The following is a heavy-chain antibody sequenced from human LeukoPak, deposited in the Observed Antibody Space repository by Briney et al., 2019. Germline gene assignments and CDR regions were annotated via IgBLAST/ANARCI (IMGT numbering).Heavy chain of an antibody. D-gene: IGHD3-10*01. CDR3: ARSGTLVRVDDAFDI. CDR1: GFTFSSYA. V-gene: IGHV3-23*01. J-gene: IGHJ3*02. CDR2: ISGSGGST. Sequence: GGSLRLSFAASGFTFSSYAMSWVRQAPGKGLEWVSAISGSGGSTYYADSVKGRFTISRDNSKNTLYLQMNSLRAEDTAVYYWARSGTLVRVDDAFDIWGQGTVVTVSS.